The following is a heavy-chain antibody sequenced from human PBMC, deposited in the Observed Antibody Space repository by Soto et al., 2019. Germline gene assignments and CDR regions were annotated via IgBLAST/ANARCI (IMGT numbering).Heavy chain of an antibody. Sequence: QVQLQESGPGLVKPSQTLSLTCTVSGGSISSGGYYWTWIRQHPGKGLEWIGYNYYSGITYYNPSLKSRRTLSLDTSKNQFPLKLSSVTAADTAVYYCARGSSIAGLYYGMDVWGQGTTVTVSS. J-gene: IGHJ6*02. D-gene: IGHD6-6*01. CDR2: NYYSGIT. V-gene: IGHV4-31*03. CDR3: ARGSSIAGLYYGMDV. CDR1: GGSISSGGYY.